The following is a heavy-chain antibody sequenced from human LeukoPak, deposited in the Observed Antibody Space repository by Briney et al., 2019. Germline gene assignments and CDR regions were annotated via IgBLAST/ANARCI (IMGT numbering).Heavy chain of an antibody. CDR3: ASVGYCSGGSCPIPYYYMDV. J-gene: IGHJ6*03. Sequence: ASVKVSCRASGYTFTSYYMHWVRQAPGQGLEWMGIINPSGGSTSYAQKFQGRVTMTRDTSISTAYMELSRLRSDDTAVYYCASVGYCSGGSCPIPYYYMDVWGKGTTVTISS. CDR2: INPSGGST. V-gene: IGHV1-46*01. CDR1: GYTFTSYY. D-gene: IGHD2-15*01.